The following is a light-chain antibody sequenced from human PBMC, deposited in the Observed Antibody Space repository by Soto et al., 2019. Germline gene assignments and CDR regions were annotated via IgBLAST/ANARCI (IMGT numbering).Light chain of an antibody. J-gene: IGLJ3*02. V-gene: IGLV4-69*01. Sequence: QPVLTQSPSASASLGASVKLTCTLSSGLSTYAIAWHQQQSEKGPRFLMKINSDGSHSKGDGFFDRFSGSSSGTERHLTISSLQSEDEADYYCQSLGTGIQVFGGGTKLTVL. CDR2: INSDGSH. CDR3: QSLGTGIQV. CDR1: SGLSTYA.